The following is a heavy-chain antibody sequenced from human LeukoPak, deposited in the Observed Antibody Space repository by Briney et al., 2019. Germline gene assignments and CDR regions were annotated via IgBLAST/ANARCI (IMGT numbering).Heavy chain of an antibody. V-gene: IGHV4-39*02. D-gene: IGHD3-3*01. CDR1: AGSISSRNHY. Sequence: KPSETLSLTCTVSAGSISSRNHYWGWIRQPPGKGLEWIGSIYLIGTNYSNPSLKSRVTISVDTSKNQLSLKLRSVTAADTALYYCARDQIFGVVNDAFDIWGQGTMVTVSS. CDR3: ARDQIFGVVNDAFDI. CDR2: IYLIGTN. J-gene: IGHJ3*02.